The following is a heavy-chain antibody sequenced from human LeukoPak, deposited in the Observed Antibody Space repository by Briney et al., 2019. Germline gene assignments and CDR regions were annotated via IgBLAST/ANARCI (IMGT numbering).Heavy chain of an antibody. J-gene: IGHJ4*02. CDR3: ARHERIAVAGEEFDY. CDR1: GGSISSYY. D-gene: IGHD6-19*01. Sequence: SETLSLTCTVSGGSISSYYWSWIRQPPGKGLERIGYIYYSGSTNYNPSLKSRVTISVDTSKNQFSLKLSSVTAADTAVYYCARHERIAVAGEEFDYWGQGTLVTVSS. CDR2: IYYSGST. V-gene: IGHV4-59*08.